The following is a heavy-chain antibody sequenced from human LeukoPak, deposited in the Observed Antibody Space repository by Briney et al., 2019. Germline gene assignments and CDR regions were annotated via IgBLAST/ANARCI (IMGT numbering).Heavy chain of an antibody. CDR2: ISGDGGST. D-gene: IGHD5-18*01. CDR1: GFTFDDYA. J-gene: IGHJ4*02. CDR3: AKAHWAVIQLWRANPLDY. Sequence: PGGSLRLSXAASGFTFDDYAMHWVRQAPGKGLEWVSLISGDGGSTYYADSVKGRFTISRDNSKNSLYPQMNSLRTEDTALYYCAKAHWAVIQLWRANPLDYWGQGTLVTVSS. V-gene: IGHV3-43*02.